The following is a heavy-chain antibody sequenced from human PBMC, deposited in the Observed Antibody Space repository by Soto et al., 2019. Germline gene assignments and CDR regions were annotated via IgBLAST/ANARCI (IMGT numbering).Heavy chain of an antibody. CDR3: ARDLSAMAGPFSPRQDGY. Sequence: SVKVSCKASGGTFSSYAISWVRQAPGQGLEWMGGIIPIFGTANYAQKFQGRVTITADESTSTAYMELSSLRSEDTAVYYCARDLSAMAGPFSPRQDGYWGQGTLVTVSS. D-gene: IGHD6-19*01. CDR1: GGTFSSYA. V-gene: IGHV1-69*13. J-gene: IGHJ4*02. CDR2: IIPIFGTA.